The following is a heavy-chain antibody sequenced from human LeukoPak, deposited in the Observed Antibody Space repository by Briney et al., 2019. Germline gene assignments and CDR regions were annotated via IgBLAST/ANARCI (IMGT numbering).Heavy chain of an antibody. J-gene: IGHJ1*01. V-gene: IGHV3-23*01. CDR1: GFTFSNAW. CDR2: ISPSGGIT. CDR3: AKDDAWGRYKD. Sequence: GGSLRLSCAASGFTFSNAWMSWVRQAPGKGLEWVSGISPSGGITYYTDSVKGRFTISGDNSKNTVSLQMNSLRGDDTAVYYCAKDDAWGRYKDWGQGTLVTVSS. D-gene: IGHD3-16*01.